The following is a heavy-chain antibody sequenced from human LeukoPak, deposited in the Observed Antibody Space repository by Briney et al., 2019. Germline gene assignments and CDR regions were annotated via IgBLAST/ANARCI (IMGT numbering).Heavy chain of an antibody. V-gene: IGHV3-21*01. CDR2: ISKSSSYI. CDR3: ASSCCSGGSCYAFDY. J-gene: IGHJ4*02. CDR1: GFTFSSYS. D-gene: IGHD2-15*01. Sequence: GGSLRLSCAASGFTFSSYSMNWVRQAPGKGLEWVSCISKSSSYIDYAGSVKGRFTISRDNAKNSLYLQMNSLRAEDTAVYYCASSCCSGGSCYAFDYWGQGTLVTVSS.